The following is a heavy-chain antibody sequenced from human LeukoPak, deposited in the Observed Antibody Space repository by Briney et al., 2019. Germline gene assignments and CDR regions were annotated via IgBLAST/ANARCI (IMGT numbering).Heavy chain of an antibody. CDR3: ARDLFYYDSSGYCVY. Sequence: ASVKVSRKASGYTFTSYGISWVRQAPGQGLEWMGWISAYNGNTNYAQKLQGRVTMTTDTSTSTAYMELRSLRSDDTAVYYCARDLFYYDSSGYCVYWGQGTLVTVSS. D-gene: IGHD3-22*01. CDR1: GYTFTSYG. CDR2: ISAYNGNT. V-gene: IGHV1-18*01. J-gene: IGHJ4*02.